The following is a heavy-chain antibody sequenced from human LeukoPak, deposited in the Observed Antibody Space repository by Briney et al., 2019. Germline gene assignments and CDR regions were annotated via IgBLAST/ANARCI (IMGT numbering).Heavy chain of an antibody. CDR1: GYSFTTYW. D-gene: IGHD2-2*01. V-gene: IGHV5-51*01. Sequence: GESLKISCRGSGYSFTTYWIGLVRQMPGKGLEWMGIIYPGDSDTRYSPSFQGQVTMSADKSINTAYLQWSSLKASDTAMYYCARGQGSSSTSCPPDYWGQGTLVTVSS. CDR2: IYPGDSDT. CDR3: ARGQGSSSTSCPPDY. J-gene: IGHJ4*02.